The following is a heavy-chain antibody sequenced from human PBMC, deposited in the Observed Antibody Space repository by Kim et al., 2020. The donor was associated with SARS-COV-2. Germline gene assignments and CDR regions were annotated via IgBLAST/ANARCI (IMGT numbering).Heavy chain of an antibody. V-gene: IGHV4-39*01. Sequence: TTSNPSLKIRVTTSMKTSKNQFSLNLRSVTAADTAIYSCARRKVNCDLLDYWGRGTLVTVSS. J-gene: IGHJ4*02. CDR3: ARRKVNCDLLDY. D-gene: IGHD1-20*01. CDR2: T.